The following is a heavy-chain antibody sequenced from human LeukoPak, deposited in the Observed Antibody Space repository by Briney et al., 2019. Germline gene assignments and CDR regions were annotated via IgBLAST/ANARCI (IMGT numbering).Heavy chain of an antibody. V-gene: IGHV3-23*01. Sequence: GGSLRLSCAASGFTFSSYAMSWVRQAPGKGLEWVSAISVSGGGTYYADSVKGRFTISRDNSKNTLYLQMNSLRAEDTAVYYCATSSRRRDRDSSGWGALDYWGQGTLVTVSS. J-gene: IGHJ4*02. D-gene: IGHD6-19*01. CDR1: GFTFSSYA. CDR3: ATSSRRRDRDSSGWGALDY. CDR2: ISVSGGGT.